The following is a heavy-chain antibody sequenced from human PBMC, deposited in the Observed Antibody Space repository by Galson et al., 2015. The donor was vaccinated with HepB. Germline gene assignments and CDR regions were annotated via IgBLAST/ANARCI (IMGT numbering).Heavy chain of an antibody. D-gene: IGHD3-10*02. J-gene: IGHJ5*02. Sequence: SLRLSCAASGFTFSSYAMSWVRQAPGKGLEWVSAISGSGGSTYYADSVKGRLTISRDNSKNTLYLQMNSLRAEDTAVYYCAKGTFFPGYVTFDPWGQGTLVTVSS. CDR2: ISGSGGST. CDR3: AKGTFFPGYVTFDP. V-gene: IGHV3-23*01. CDR1: GFTFSSYA.